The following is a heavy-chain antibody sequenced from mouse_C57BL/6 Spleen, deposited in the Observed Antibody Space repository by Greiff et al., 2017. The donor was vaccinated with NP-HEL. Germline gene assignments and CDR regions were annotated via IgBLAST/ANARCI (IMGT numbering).Heavy chain of an antibody. CDR1: GYTFTSYW. CDR2: INPSNGGT. Sequence: VQLQQPGTELVKPGASVKLSCKASGYTFTSYWMHWVKQRPGQGLEWIGNINPSNGGTNYNEKFKSKATLTVDKSSSTAYMQLSSLTSEDSAVYYCARSSLSYDYSFAYWGQGTLVTVSA. V-gene: IGHV1-53*01. D-gene: IGHD2-4*01. J-gene: IGHJ3*01. CDR3: ARSSLSYDYSFAY.